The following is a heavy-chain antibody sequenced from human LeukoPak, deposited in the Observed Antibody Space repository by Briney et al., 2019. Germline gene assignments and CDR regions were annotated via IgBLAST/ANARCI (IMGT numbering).Heavy chain of an antibody. V-gene: IGHV3-74*01. CDR1: GFTFSSYW. CDR3: VGEPDCSHGGCYSRPLYGMDV. CDR2: INSDASST. Sequence: GGSLRLSCAPSGFTFSSYWMHWVCQAPGKGLVWVSRINSDASSTSYTDSVKGRFTISRDNAKNTLFLQMNSLRAEDTAVYYCVGEPDCSHGGCYSRPLYGMDVWGQGTTVTVS. D-gene: IGHD2-15*01. J-gene: IGHJ6*02.